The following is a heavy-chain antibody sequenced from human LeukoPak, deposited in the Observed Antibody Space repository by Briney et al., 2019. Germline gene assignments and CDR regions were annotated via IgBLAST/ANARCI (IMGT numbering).Heavy chain of an antibody. CDR2: IYSGGST. CDR3: AKVGPMVRGVITFDY. D-gene: IGHD3-10*01. V-gene: IGHV3-53*01. Sequence: GGSLRLSCAASGFTVSSNYMSWVRQAPGKGLEWVSVIYSGGSTYYADSVKGRFTISRDNSKNTLYLQMNSLRAEDTAVYYCAKVGPMVRGVITFDYWGQGTLVTVSS. CDR1: GFTVSSNY. J-gene: IGHJ4*02.